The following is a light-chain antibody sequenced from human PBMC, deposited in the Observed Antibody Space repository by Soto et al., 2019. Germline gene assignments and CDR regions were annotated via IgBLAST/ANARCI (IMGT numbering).Light chain of an antibody. CDR2: AAS. J-gene: IGKJ1*01. Sequence: AIQLTQSPSSLYASVGDRVTITCRASQAIRTALGWYQQKPGKVPKLLIYAASILQSGVPSRFSGSGSGTDFTLTISSLQPEDVATYYCQKYNSAPPWTFGQGTKVDI. V-gene: IGKV1-6*01. CDR1: QAIRTA. CDR3: QKYNSAPPWT.